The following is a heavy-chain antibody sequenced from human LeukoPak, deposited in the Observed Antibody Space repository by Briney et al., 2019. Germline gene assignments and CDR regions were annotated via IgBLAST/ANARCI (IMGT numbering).Heavy chain of an antibody. CDR2: INHSGST. D-gene: IGHD2-2*01. CDR1: GGSFSGYY. V-gene: IGHV4-34*01. Sequence: SETLSLTCAVNGGSFSGYYWSWIRQPPGKGLEWIGEINHSGSTNYNPSLKSRVTISVDTSKNQFSLKLSSVTAADTAVYYCARGVVPAATLSYWFDPWGQGTLVTVSS. J-gene: IGHJ5*02. CDR3: ARGVVPAATLSYWFDP.